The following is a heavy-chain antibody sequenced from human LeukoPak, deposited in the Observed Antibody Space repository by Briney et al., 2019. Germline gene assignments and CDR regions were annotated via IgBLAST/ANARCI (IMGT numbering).Heavy chain of an antibody. CDR1: GFTFSNAW. CDR2: IKSKTDGGTT. D-gene: IGHD1-26*01. Sequence: GGSLRLSCAASGFTFSNAWMSWVRQAPGKGLEWVGRIKSKTDGGTTDYAAPVKGRFTISRDDSKNTLYLQMNSLKTEDTAVYYCTTGLDSGSYVDYWGQGTLVTVAS. CDR3: TTGLDSGSYVDY. J-gene: IGHJ4*02. V-gene: IGHV3-15*01.